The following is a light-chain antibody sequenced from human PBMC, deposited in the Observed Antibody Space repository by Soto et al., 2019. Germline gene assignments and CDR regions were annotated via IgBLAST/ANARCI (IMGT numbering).Light chain of an antibody. CDR2: SDN. CDR3: QSYDNNSDYV. J-gene: IGLJ1*01. CDR1: SSNIGTHF. V-gene: IGLV1-40*01. Sequence: QSVLTQPPSVSAAPGQKVTIACSGSSSNIGTHFVSWYQQVPGTAPRLLIFSDNNRPSGVPDRFSGSKSGTSASLAITGLRAEDEADYYCQSYDNNSDYVFGTGTKVTVL.